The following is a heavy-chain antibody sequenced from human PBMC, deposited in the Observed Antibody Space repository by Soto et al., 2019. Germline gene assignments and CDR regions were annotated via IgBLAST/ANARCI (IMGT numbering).Heavy chain of an antibody. J-gene: IGHJ4*02. Sequence: GASVKVSCKASGGTFSSYAISGVRQAPGQGLEWMGGIIPIFGTANYAQKFQGRFTVSRDNSRTSVYLEMIALRGEDTAVYYCAKDMRPDGVWDFGHWGQGTLVTVSS. D-gene: IGHD4-17*01. V-gene: IGHV1-69*05. CDR1: GGTFSSYA. CDR2: IIPIFGTA. CDR3: AKDMRPDGVWDFGH.